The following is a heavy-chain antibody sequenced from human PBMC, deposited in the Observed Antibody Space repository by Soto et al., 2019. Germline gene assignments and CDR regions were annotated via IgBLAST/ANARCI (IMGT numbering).Heavy chain of an antibody. CDR1: GFTFSNYW. J-gene: IGHJ3*02. Sequence: GGSLRLSCAASGFTFSNYWMSWVRRAPGKGLEWVADINQDGSEKYYVDSVKGRFIISRDNADNSLYLQMNSLRAADTAVYYCVRGGGSLYTWGQGTMVTVSS. V-gene: IGHV3-7*04. D-gene: IGHD3-16*01. CDR3: VRGGGSLYT. CDR2: INQDGSEK.